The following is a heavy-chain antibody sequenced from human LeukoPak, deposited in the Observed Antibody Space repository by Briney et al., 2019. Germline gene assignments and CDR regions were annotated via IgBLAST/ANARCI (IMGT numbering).Heavy chain of an antibody. Sequence: GGSLRLXCAASGFTFSSYEMNWVRQAPGKGLEWVSYISSSGSTIYYADSVKGRFTISRDNAKNSLYLQMNSLRAEDTAVYYCARSNYYDSSGHLTQYFQHWGQGTLVTVSS. J-gene: IGHJ1*01. V-gene: IGHV3-48*03. D-gene: IGHD3-22*01. CDR3: ARSNYYDSSGHLTQYFQH. CDR1: GFTFSSYE. CDR2: ISSSGSTI.